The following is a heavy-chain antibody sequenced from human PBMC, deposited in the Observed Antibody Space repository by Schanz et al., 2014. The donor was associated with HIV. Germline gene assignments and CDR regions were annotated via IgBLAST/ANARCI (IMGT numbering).Heavy chain of an antibody. CDR3: AKCPTMVRGTGMDV. Sequence: QVQLVESGGGVVQPGRSLRLSCAASGFTFSTYGMHWVRQAPGKGLEWAAVIWYDGSNKYYADSVKGRFTISRDNSKKTLYLQMNSLRAEDTAVYYCAKCPTMVRGTGMDVWGQGTTVTVSS. J-gene: IGHJ6*02. V-gene: IGHV3-33*06. CDR2: IWYDGSNK. D-gene: IGHD3-10*01. CDR1: GFTFSTYG.